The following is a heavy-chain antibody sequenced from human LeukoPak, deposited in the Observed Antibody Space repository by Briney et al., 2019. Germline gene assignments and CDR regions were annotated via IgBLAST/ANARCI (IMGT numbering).Heavy chain of an antibody. J-gene: IGHJ5*02. V-gene: IGHV3-33*01. D-gene: IGHD1-14*01. CDR1: GFTFRSYG. CDR2: IWYDGSNK. CDR3: ARGTTSLDP. Sequence: GGSLRLSCVASGFTFRSYGMHWVRQAPGKGLEWVAIIWYDGSNKDYADSVKGRFTISRDSSKNTLYLQMNSLRAEDTAVYYCARGTTSLDPWGQGTLVTVS.